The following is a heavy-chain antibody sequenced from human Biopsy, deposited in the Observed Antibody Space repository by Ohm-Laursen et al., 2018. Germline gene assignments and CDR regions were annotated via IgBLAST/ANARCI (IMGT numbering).Heavy chain of an antibody. CDR3: ARDSGILNYGNFKYYHYYGMDV. J-gene: IGHJ6*02. CDR2: IYYSVMT. V-gene: IGHV4-59*02. CDR1: NDSVTNYY. Sequence: ETLSLTCTVSNDSVTNYYWSWIRQPPGKGLEWIGHIYYSVMTNYNPSLQSRVSISVDTSRNQVSLTLSSVTAADTAVYYCARDSGILNYGNFKYYHYYGMDVWGQGTKVTVSS. D-gene: IGHD4-11*01.